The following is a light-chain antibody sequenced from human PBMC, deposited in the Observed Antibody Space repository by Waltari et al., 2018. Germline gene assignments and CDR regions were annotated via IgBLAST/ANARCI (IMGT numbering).Light chain of an antibody. V-gene: IGKV3-20*01. Sequence: DIVLTQSPGTLSLSPGERATLSCRASQSVRRAFAWYQQRPGQAPRLLIYDASNRATGIPDRFSGSGSGTDFSLTISRLEPEDFAVYYCQHYVGLPVAFGQGTKVEIK. CDR2: DAS. J-gene: IGKJ1*01. CDR3: QHYVGLPVA. CDR1: QSVRRA.